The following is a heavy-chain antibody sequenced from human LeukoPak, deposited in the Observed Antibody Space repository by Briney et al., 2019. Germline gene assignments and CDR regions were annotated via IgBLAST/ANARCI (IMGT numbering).Heavy chain of an antibody. CDR3: AKDRVRFLEWSYFDY. CDR2: ISGSGGST. D-gene: IGHD3-3*01. J-gene: IGHJ4*02. CDR1: GFTFSSYA. Sequence: GGSLRPSCAAPGFTFSSYAMSWVRQAPGKGLEWVSAISGSGGSTYYADAVKGRFTISRDNSKNTLYLQMNSLRAEDTAVYYCAKDRVRFLEWSYFDYWGQGTLVTVSS. V-gene: IGHV3-23*01.